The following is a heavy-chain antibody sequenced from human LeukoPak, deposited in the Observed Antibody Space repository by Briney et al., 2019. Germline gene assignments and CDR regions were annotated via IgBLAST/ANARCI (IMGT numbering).Heavy chain of an antibody. CDR2: INSDGSST. CDR3: ARAGRGGYLYYMDV. J-gene: IGHJ6*03. V-gene: IGHV3-74*01. CDR1: GFTFSSYW. D-gene: IGHD2-21*01. Sequence: GGSLRLSCAASGFTFSSYWMHWVRQAPGKGLVWVSRINSDGSSTSYADSVKGRFTISRDNAKNTLYLQMNSLRAEDTAVYYCARAGRGGYLYYMDVWGKGTTVTASS.